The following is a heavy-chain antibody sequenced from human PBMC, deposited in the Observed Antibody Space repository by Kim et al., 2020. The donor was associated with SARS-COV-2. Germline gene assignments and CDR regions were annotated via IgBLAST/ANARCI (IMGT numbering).Heavy chain of an antibody. Sequence: YAQGFTGRFVVSLDTSVSTAYLQISSLKAEDTAVYYCAVTMIAADAFDIWGQGTMVTVSS. V-gene: IGHV7-4-1*02. D-gene: IGHD3-22*01. CDR3: AVTMIAADAFDI. J-gene: IGHJ3*02.